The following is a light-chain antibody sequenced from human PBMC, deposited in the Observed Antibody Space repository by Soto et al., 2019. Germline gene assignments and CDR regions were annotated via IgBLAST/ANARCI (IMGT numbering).Light chain of an antibody. CDR3: QQLHVYPST. CDR1: QDINSY. J-gene: IGKJ4*01. V-gene: IGKV1-9*01. CDR2: AGT. Sequence: IQLTQSPSSLSASVGDRVTSTCRASQDINSYLAWYQQKPGKAPNLLIYAGTSLQSGVPSRFSGSGSGTEFTLTISSLQPEDFATYYCQQLHVYPSTFGGGTKVE.